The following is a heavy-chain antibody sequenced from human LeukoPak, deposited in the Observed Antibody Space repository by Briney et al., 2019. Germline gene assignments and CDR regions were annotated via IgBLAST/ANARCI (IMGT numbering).Heavy chain of an antibody. CDR1: GFTFSGSA. Sequence: GGSLRLSCAGSGFTFSGSAMHWVRQSPGKGLEWFGRIRSKANDHATAYAASVRGRFTISRDDSENTAYLQMNSLKTEDTAIYYCTRRLMTTVNDYWGQGTLVTVSS. V-gene: IGHV3-73*01. CDR2: IRSKANDHAT. J-gene: IGHJ4*02. CDR3: TRRLMTTVNDY. D-gene: IGHD4-17*01.